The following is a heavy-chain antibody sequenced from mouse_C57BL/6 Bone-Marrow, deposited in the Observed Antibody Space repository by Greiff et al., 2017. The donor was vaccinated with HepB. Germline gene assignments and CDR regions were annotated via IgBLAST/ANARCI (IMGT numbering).Heavy chain of an antibody. CDR3: ARDRGCFGAWWN. V-gene: IGHV3-6*01. CDR1: GYSITSGYY. CDR2: ISYDGSN. Sequence: EVQLQQSGPGLVKPSQSLSLTCSVTGYSITSGYYWNWIRQFPGNKLEWMGYISYDGSNNYNPSLKNRISITRDTSKNQFFLKLNSVTTKDTATYYCARDRGCFGAWWNWGQGTLVTVSA. J-gene: IGHJ3*01. D-gene: IGHD3-3*01.